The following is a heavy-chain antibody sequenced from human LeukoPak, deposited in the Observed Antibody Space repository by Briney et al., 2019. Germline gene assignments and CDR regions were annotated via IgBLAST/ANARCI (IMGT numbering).Heavy chain of an antibody. V-gene: IGHV4-34*01. D-gene: IGHD3-22*01. J-gene: IGHJ6*03. CDR2: INHSGST. CDR3: ARLDSSGFSYYYYYYMDV. CDR1: GGSFSGYY. Sequence: NPSETLSLTCAVYGGSFSGYYWSWIRQPPGKGLEWIGEINHSGSTNYNPSLKSRVTISVDTSKNQFSLKLSSVTAADTAVYYCARLDSSGFSYYYYYYMDVWGKGTTVTVSS.